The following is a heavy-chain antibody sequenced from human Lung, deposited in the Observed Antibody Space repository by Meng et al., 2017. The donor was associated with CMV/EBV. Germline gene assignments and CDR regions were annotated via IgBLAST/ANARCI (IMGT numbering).Heavy chain of an antibody. D-gene: IGHD3-22*01. V-gene: IGHV3-21*01. CDR2: ISSSSTYI. CDR3: ARETDSSGWDY. CDR1: GFNFRTYS. Sequence: GGSLRLXCAASGFNFRTYSMNWVRQAPGKGLEWVSSISSSSTYIYYADSVKGRFTISRDNAKNSLYLQMNSLRAEDTAVYYCARETDSSGWDYWGKGTLVTVSS. J-gene: IGHJ4*02.